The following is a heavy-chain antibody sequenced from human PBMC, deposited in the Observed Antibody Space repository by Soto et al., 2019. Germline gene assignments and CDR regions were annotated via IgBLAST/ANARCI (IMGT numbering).Heavy chain of an antibody. D-gene: IGHD1-26*01. CDR2: INAGNGNT. CDR1: GYTFTSYA. J-gene: IGHJ6*02. Sequence: ASVKVSCKASGYTFTSYAMHWVRQAPGQRLEWMGWINAGNGNTKYSQKFQGRVTITRDTSASTAYMELSSLRSEDTAVYYCASGDSGYYGMDVWGQGTTVTVSS. V-gene: IGHV1-3*01. CDR3: ASGDSGYYGMDV.